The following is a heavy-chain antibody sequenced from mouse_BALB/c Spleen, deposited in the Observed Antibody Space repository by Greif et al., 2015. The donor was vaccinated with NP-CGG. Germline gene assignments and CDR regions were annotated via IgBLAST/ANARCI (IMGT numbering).Heavy chain of an antibody. Sequence: QVQLKESGAELVRPGSSVKISCKASGYAFSSYWMNWVKQRPGQGLEWIGQIYPGDGDTNYNGKFKGKATLTADKSSSTAYMQLSSLTPEDSAVYFCARYDYDYYAMDYWGQGTSVTVSS. D-gene: IGHD2-4*01. CDR3: ARYDYDYYAMDY. CDR2: IYPGDGDT. J-gene: IGHJ4*01. V-gene: IGHV1-80*01. CDR1: GYAFSSYW.